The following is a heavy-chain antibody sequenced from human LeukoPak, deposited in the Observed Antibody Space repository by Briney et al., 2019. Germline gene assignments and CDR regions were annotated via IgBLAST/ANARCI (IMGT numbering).Heavy chain of an antibody. CDR3: ARDNSHSYDSSGYYRGGWGYYFDY. D-gene: IGHD3-22*01. CDR1: GRSFSGYY. Sequence: PSETLSLTCAVYGRSFSGYYWSWIRQPPGKGLEWIGEINHSGSTNYNPSLKSRVTISVDTSKNQFSLKLSSVTAADTAVYYCARDNSHSYDSSGYYRGGWGYYFDYWGQGTLVTVSS. CDR2: INHSGST. V-gene: IGHV4-34*01. J-gene: IGHJ4*02.